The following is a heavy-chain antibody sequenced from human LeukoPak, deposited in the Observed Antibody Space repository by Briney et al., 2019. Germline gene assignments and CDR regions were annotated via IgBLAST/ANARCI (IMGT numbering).Heavy chain of an antibody. V-gene: IGHV3-9*01. Sequence: PGGSLRLSCAASGFTFDDYAMHWVRQAPGKGLEWVSGISWNSGSIGYADSVKGRFTISRDNAKNSLYLQMNSLRAEDTALYYCAKDRDYDPTRGAFDIWGQGTMVTVSS. CDR1: GFTFDDYA. CDR3: AKDRDYDPTRGAFDI. D-gene: IGHD3-3*01. J-gene: IGHJ3*02. CDR2: ISWNSGSI.